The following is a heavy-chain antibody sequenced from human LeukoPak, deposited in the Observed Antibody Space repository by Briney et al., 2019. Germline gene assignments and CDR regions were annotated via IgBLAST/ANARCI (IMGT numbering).Heavy chain of an antibody. CDR3: VTYYYGSSAPKRNY. CDR2: ISHSGST. J-gene: IGHJ4*02. Sequence: MASETLSLTCAVYGGSFSGYFWSWIRQPPGKGLEWIGEISHSGSTTYNPSLRSRVTISGDTSKKQFSLKLSSVTAADTAVYYCVTYYYGSSAPKRNYWGQGILVTVSS. CDR1: GGSFSGYF. D-gene: IGHD3-22*01. V-gene: IGHV4-34*01.